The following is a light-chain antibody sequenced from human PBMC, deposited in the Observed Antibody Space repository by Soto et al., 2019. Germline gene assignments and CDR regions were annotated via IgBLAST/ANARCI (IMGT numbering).Light chain of an antibody. V-gene: IGKV3-15*01. CDR3: QQYNDWPSIT. J-gene: IGKJ5*01. CDR2: RAS. Sequence: EVGRTQSPATLSVSPGERATLSCRASQSVSRGLVWYQQKPGQAPRLLIYRASIRATGIPDRFSGSGSGTEFTLTISSLKSEDFAVYYCQQYNDWPSITFGQGTRLEIK. CDR1: QSVSRG.